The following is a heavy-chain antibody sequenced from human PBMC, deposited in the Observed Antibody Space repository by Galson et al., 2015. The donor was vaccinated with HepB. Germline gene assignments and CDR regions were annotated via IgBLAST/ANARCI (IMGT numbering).Heavy chain of an antibody. CDR2: IKSAHHGGTT. V-gene: IGHV3-15*01. CDR3: ATDVPFTGGGALHI. J-gene: IGHJ3*02. D-gene: IGHD3-16*01. Sequence: SLRLSCAASGLTFRNLWMSWVRPAPGKGLEWVGHIKSAHHGGTTDYGAPVKGRFTISRDDSKSTVYLQVNSLKTEDTARYYCATDVPFTGGGALHIWGQGTMVTVSS. CDR1: GLTFRNLW.